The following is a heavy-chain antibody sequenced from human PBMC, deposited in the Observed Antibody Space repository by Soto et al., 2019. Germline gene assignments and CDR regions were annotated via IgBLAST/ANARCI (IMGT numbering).Heavy chain of an antibody. CDR2: INSDGSST. Sequence: PGGSLRLSCAASGFTFSSHWMHWFRQAPGKGLVWVSRINSDGSSTSYADSVKGRFTISRDNAKNTLYLQMNSLRAEDTAVYYCAREQPGDYYYGMDVWGQGTTVTVSS. V-gene: IGHV3-74*01. J-gene: IGHJ6*02. D-gene: IGHD1-1*01. CDR3: AREQPGDYYYGMDV. CDR1: GFTFSSHW.